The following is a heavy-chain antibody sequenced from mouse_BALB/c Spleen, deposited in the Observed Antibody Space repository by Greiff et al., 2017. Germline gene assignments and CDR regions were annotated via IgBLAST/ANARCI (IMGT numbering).Heavy chain of an antibody. D-gene: IGHD2-4*01. J-gene: IGHJ2*01. CDR3: ARGDGAYYDYDGYYFDY. CDR1: GFTFSSYA. CDR2: ISSGGST. Sequence: EVKLVESGGGLVKPGGSLKLSCAASGFTFSSYAMSWVRQTPEKRLEWVASISSGGSTYYPDSVKGRFTISRDNARNILYLQMSSLRSEDTAMYYCARGDGAYYDYDGYYFDYWGQGTTLTVSS. V-gene: IGHV5-6-5*01.